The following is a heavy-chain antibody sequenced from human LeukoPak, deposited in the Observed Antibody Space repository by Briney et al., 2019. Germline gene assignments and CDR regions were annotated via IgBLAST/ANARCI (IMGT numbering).Heavy chain of an antibody. CDR1: GFIVSNNY. D-gene: IGHD5-18*01. J-gene: IGHJ4*02. Sequence: GRSLRLSCAAAGFIVSNNYMSSVRQAPGKGLEWVSVIYSGGSTYYADSVKGRFTISSDNSKNTLYLQMHSLRAQDTAVYYCARDGGYSYGYGFDYWGQGTLVTVSS. V-gene: IGHV3-53*01. CDR3: ARDGGYSYGYGFDY. CDR2: IYSGGST.